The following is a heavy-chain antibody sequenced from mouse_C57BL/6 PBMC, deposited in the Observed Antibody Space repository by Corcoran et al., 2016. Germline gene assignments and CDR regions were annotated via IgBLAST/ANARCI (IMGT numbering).Heavy chain of an antibody. CDR1: GYTFTTYG. CDR2: INTYSGVP. CDR3: ARVGDYDWYFDV. V-gene: IGHV9-3*01. J-gene: IGHJ1*03. Sequence: QIQLVQSGPELKKPGETVKISCKASGYTFTTYGMSWVKQAPGKGLKWMGWINTYSGVPTYADDFKGRFAFSLDTSASTAYLQINNLKNEDTATYFCARVGDYDWYFDVWGTGTTVTVSS. D-gene: IGHD2-4*01.